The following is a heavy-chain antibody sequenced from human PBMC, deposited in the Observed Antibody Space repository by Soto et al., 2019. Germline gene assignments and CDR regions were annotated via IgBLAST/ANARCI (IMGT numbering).Heavy chain of an antibody. J-gene: IGHJ6*02. CDR3: ARRGLRFSHYYGMDV. CDR2: IYPGDSDT. D-gene: IGHD5-12*01. Sequence: GESLKISCKGSGYSFISYWIGWVRQMPGKGLEWMGIIYPGDSDTRYSPSFQGQVTISADKSISTAYLQWSSLKASDTAMYYCARRGLRFSHYYGMDVWGQGTTVTVSS. CDR1: GYSFISYW. V-gene: IGHV5-51*01.